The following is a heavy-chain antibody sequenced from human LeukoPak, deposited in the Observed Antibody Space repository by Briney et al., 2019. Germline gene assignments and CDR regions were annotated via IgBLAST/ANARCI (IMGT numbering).Heavy chain of an antibody. J-gene: IGHJ4*02. CDR2: ITGNGGST. V-gene: IGHV3-64D*06. D-gene: IGHD2-15*01. CDR3: VKDRGDIVLVVAATGRY. Sequence: PGGSLRLSCAASGFTFSSYAMHWVRQTPGKGLEYVAGITGNGGSTYYADSVKGRFTLSRDNSKNTLYLQMSSLRVEDTAVYYCVKDRGDIVLVVAATGRYWGQGTLVTVSS. CDR1: GFTFSSYA.